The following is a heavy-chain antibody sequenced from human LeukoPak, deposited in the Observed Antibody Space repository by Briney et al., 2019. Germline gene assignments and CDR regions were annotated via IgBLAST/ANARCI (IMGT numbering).Heavy chain of an antibody. J-gene: IGHJ2*01. Sequence: ASVKVSCKASGYTFTGYYMHWVRQAPGQGLEWMGWINPNSGGTNYAQKFQGWVTMTRDTSISTAYMELSRLRSDDTAVYSCARGLHSSGWYSSTFGWYFDLWGRGTLVTVSS. D-gene: IGHD6-19*01. CDR3: ARGLHSSGWYSSTFGWYFDL. V-gene: IGHV1-2*04. CDR2: INPNSGGT. CDR1: GYTFTGYY.